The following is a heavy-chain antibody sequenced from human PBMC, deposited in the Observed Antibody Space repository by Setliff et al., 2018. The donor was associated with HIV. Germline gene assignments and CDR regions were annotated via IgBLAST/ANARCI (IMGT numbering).Heavy chain of an antibody. CDR1: GFTFSGAE. V-gene: IGHV3-73*01. J-gene: IGHJ5*02. Sequence: GESLKISCAASGFTFSGAEIHWVRQVSGKGLEWVGRIRSKADKYATDYGASAKGRFIISRDDSKKTAYLQMSSLRAEDTAMYYCLLPCTSGWHNWADPWGQGTPVTVS. D-gene: IGHD6-19*01. CDR3: LLPCTSGWHNWADP. CDR2: IRSKADKYAT.